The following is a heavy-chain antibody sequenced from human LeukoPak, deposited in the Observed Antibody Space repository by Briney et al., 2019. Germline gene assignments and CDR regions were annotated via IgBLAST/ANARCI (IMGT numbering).Heavy chain of an antibody. D-gene: IGHD6-13*01. J-gene: IGHJ6*03. Sequence: ASVKVSCKASGYTFTGYYMHWVRQAPGQGLEWMGWINPRSGGTNYAQKFQGRVTMTRDTSISTAYVELSRLRSDDTAVYYCARVRPGYSSSWYSNVGPYYYYMDVWGKGTTVTVSS. CDR1: GYTFTGYY. CDR2: INPRSGGT. V-gene: IGHV1-2*02. CDR3: ARVRPGYSSSWYSNVGPYYYYMDV.